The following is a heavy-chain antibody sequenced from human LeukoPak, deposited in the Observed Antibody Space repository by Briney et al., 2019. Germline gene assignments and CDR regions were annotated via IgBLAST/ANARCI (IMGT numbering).Heavy chain of an antibody. CDR1: GYTFTSYG. Sequence: GASVKVSCKASGYTFTSYGISWVRLAPGQGLEWMGWISAYNGNTNYAQKLQGRVTMTTDTSTSTAYMELRSLRSDDTAVYYCARDPDYPDTAMVPFDYWGQGTLVTVSS. CDR3: ARDPDYPDTAMVPFDY. V-gene: IGHV1-18*01. J-gene: IGHJ4*02. CDR2: ISAYNGNT. D-gene: IGHD5-18*01.